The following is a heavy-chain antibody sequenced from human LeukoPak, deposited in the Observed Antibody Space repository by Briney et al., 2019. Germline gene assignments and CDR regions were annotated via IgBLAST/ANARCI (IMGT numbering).Heavy chain of an antibody. CDR1: GVSISSYY. Sequence: SETLSLTCTVSGVSISSYYWSWIRRPAGKGLEWIGRIHTSGSTNYKSSLKSRVTMSVGTSKNQFSLKLNSVTAADTAVYYCAREMHYYDSSSDAFDIWGQGTMVTVSS. CDR3: AREMHYYDSSSDAFDI. CDR2: IHTSGST. J-gene: IGHJ3*02. V-gene: IGHV4-4*07. D-gene: IGHD3-22*01.